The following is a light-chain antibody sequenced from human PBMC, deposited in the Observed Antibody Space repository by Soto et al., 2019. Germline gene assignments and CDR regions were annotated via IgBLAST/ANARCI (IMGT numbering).Light chain of an antibody. Sequence: QSALTQPASVSGSPGQSITISCTGTSSDVGGYNYVSWYQQHPGKAPKLMISDVSNRPSGVSNRFSGAKSGNTASLTISGLQAEDEADYYCSSYTSSSTLYVFGTGNKLTVL. V-gene: IGLV2-14*01. CDR3: SSYTSSSTLYV. J-gene: IGLJ1*01. CDR2: DVS. CDR1: SSDVGGYNY.